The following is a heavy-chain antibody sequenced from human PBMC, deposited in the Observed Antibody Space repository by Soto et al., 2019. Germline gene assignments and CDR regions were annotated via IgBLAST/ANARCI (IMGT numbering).Heavy chain of an antibody. D-gene: IGHD2-8*02. CDR1: GYIFTAYS. Sequence: QVELVQSGAEVKKPAASVKVSCKASGYIFTAYSMHWVRQAPGQGLEWMGVVNPSGRSTNYAQKSRARITTTTDTTTSTVYMDLSSLTSEKTTVYYSAREDNCIDGVCYSEYFKRWGKGTLATVSS. CDR3: AREDNCIDGVCYSEYFKR. CDR2: VNPSGRST. J-gene: IGHJ1*01. V-gene: IGHV1-46*01.